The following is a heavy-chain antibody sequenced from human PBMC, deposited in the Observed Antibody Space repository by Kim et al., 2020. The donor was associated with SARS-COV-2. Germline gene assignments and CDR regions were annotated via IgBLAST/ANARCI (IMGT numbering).Heavy chain of an antibody. J-gene: IGHJ6*02. CDR2: ISSSSSYI. V-gene: IGHV3-21*04. CDR3: ARETVVVTATRYYYYGMDV. CDR1: GFTFSSYS. Sequence: GGSLRLSCAASGFTFSSYSMNWVRQAPGKGLEWVSSISSSSSYIYYADSVKGRFTISRDNAKNSLYLQMNSLRAEDTAVYYCARETVVVTATRYYYYGMDVWGQGTTVTVSS. D-gene: IGHD2-21*02.